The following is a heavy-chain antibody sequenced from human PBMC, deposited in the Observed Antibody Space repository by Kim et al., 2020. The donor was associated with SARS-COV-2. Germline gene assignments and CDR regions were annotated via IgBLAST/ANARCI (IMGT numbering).Heavy chain of an antibody. CDR3: ARERYYGSGSYYTD. Sequence: PSLKSRVTISVDTSKNPFSLKLSSVTAADTAVYYCARERYYGSGSYYTDWGQGTLVTVSS. D-gene: IGHD3-10*01. V-gene: IGHV4-30-2*05. J-gene: IGHJ4*02.